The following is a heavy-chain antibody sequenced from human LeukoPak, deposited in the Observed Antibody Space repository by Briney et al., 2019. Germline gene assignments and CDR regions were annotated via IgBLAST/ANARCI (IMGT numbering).Heavy chain of an antibody. CDR3: ARDSSGDYAVDY. CDR2: ISYDGSKN. J-gene: IGHJ4*02. CDR1: GFTFSSHA. D-gene: IGHD4-17*01. Sequence: PGGSLRLSCAASGFTFSSHAIHWVRQAPGKGLEWVAFISYDGSKNYYADSVKGRFTISRDNSRNTLYLQTNSLRAEDTAVYYCARDSSGDYAVDYWGQGTLVSVSS. V-gene: IGHV3-30*04.